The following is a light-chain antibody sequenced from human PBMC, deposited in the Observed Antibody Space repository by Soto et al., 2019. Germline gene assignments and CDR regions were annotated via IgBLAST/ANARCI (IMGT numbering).Light chain of an antibody. J-gene: IGKJ4*01. Sequence: DIQMTQSPSSLSESAGDRVTITCRASQGISTYLNWYQQKPGKAPKLLIYAASSLQAGVPSRFRGSGSGTDFTLTISSLQPEDFATYFCQQSNSSPPTFGGGTKVDIK. CDR1: QGISTY. CDR3: QQSNSSPPT. V-gene: IGKV1-39*01. CDR2: AAS.